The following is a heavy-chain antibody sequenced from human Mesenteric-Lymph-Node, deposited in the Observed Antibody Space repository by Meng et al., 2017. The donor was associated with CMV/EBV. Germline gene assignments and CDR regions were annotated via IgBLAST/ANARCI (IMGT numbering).Heavy chain of an antibody. CDR1: GLTSSTYG. D-gene: IGHD6-6*01. Sequence: GGSLRLSCAASGLTSSTYGMHWARQVSGKGLEWVAFIREEGSRKFYAASVKGRFTISRDNSKNTLYVQMNSLRDEDTAVYYCATEYSSSPGVVLGDAFHIWGQGTVVTVSS. J-gene: IGHJ3*02. CDR2: IREEGSRK. CDR3: ATEYSSSPGVVLGDAFHI. V-gene: IGHV3-30*02.